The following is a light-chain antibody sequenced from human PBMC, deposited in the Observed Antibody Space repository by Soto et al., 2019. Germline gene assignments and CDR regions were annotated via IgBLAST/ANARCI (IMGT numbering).Light chain of an antibody. Sequence: QSALTQPASVSGSPGQSITISCTGTSSDAGGYNYVSWYQQHPGKAPKLMIYEVSNRPSGVSNRFSGSKSGNTASLTISGLQAEDEADYYCNSYTSSSARVFGTGTMVTVL. V-gene: IGLV2-14*01. CDR1: SSDAGGYNY. J-gene: IGLJ1*01. CDR2: EVS. CDR3: NSYTSSSARV.